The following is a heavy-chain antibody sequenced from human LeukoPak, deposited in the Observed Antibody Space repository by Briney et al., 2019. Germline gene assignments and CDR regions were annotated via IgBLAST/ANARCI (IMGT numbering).Heavy chain of an antibody. D-gene: IGHD5-12*01. Sequence: GSLTPSCAAAGFTFSSFWISWVRQAAGKGRVWVSCINSGGSSTSYADSVKGRFTITRDNAKNTLYLQMNSLRAEDTAVYYCARPGGYSANDAFDIWGQGTMVTVSS. CDR3: ARPGGYSANDAFDI. J-gene: IGHJ3*02. CDR1: GFTFSSFW. V-gene: IGHV3-74*01. CDR2: INSGGSST.